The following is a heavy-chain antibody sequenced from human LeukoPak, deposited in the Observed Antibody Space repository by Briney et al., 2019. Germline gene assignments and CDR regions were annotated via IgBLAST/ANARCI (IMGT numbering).Heavy chain of an antibody. Sequence: GGSLRLSCAASGFTFRNDGMHWVRQAPGRGLEWVALISYDGSDKHYADSVKGRFTVSRDNSKNTLYLQMNSLSRDDTAVYYCVGVGGYDSSGFLDYWGQGTLVTVSS. J-gene: IGHJ4*02. CDR3: VGVGGYDSSGFLDY. V-gene: IGHV3-30*03. CDR2: ISYDGSDK. CDR1: GFTFRNDG. D-gene: IGHD3-22*01.